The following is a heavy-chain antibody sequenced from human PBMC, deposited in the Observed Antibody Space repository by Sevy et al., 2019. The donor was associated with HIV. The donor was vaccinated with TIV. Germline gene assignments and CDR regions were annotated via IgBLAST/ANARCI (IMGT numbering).Heavy chain of an antibody. V-gene: IGHV4-4*07. CDR2: IYTSGST. CDR1: GGSISSYY. Sequence: SETLSLTCTVSGGSISSYYWSWIRQPAGKGLEWIGRIYTSGSTNYNPSLKSRVTMSVDTSKNQFSLKLSSVTAAETAVYYCARDVYCSSTSCYSDFDYWGQGTLVTVSS. J-gene: IGHJ4*02. CDR3: ARDVYCSSTSCYSDFDY. D-gene: IGHD2-2*02.